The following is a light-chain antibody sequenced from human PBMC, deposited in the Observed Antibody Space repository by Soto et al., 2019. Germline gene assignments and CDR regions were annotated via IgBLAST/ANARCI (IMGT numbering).Light chain of an antibody. Sequence: QSVLTQPPSVSAAPGQTVTISCSGSSSNIRNNYVSWYQQLPGTAPNLLIYDNDKRPSGIPDRFSDSKSGTSATLGITGLQTGDEADYYCGTWDSSLSAGVFGGGTKLTVL. CDR2: DND. J-gene: IGLJ3*02. V-gene: IGLV1-51*01. CDR1: SSNIRNNY. CDR3: GTWDSSLSAGV.